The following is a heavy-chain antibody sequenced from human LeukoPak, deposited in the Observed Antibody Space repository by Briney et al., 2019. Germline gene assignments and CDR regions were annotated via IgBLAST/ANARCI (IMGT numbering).Heavy chain of an antibody. CDR2: IYTSGST. J-gene: IGHJ6*03. Sequence: RPSETLSLTCAVYGGSFSGYYWSWIRQPAGKGLEWIGRIYTSGSTNYNPSLKSRVTISVDKSKNQFSLKLSSVTAADTAVYYCARGDYYYYMDVWGKGTTVTVSS. CDR3: ARGDYYYYMDV. V-gene: IGHV4-59*10. CDR1: GGSFSGYY.